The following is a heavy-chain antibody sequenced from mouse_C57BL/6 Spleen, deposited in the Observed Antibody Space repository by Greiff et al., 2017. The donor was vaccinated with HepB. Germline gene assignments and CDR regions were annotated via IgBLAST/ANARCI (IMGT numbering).Heavy chain of an antibody. CDR3: ARRGANLNYFDY. Sequence: QVQLQQPGAELVKPGASVKLSCKASGYTFTSYWMHWVKQRPGQGLEWIGMIHPNSGSTNYNEKFKSKATLTVDKSASTAYMQLISLTSEDSAVYYCARRGANLNYFDYWGQVTTLTVSS. J-gene: IGHJ2*01. CDR2: IHPNSGST. D-gene: IGHD4-1*01. V-gene: IGHV1-64*01. CDR1: GYTFTSYW.